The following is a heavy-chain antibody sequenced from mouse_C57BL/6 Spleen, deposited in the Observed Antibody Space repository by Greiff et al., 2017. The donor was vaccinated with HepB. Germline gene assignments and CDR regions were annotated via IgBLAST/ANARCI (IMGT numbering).Heavy chain of an antibody. J-gene: IGHJ3*01. CDR2: INPNNGGT. CDR1: GYTFTDYY. CDR3: ARQLRLQAD. Sequence: VQLQQSGPELVKPGASVKISCKASGYTFTDYYMNWVKQSHGKSLEWIGDINPNNGGTSYNQKFKGKATLTVDKSSSTAYMELRSLTSEDSAVYYCARQLRLQADWGQGTLVTVSA. V-gene: IGHV1-26*01. D-gene: IGHD3-2*02.